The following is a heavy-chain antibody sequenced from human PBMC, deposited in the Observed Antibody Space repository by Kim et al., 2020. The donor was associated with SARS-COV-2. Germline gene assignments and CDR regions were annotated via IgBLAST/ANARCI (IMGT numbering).Heavy chain of an antibody. CDR1: GYSVGSGYY. J-gene: IGHJ4*02. CDR3: AADSHPWHRFDY. Sequence: SETLSLTCGVSGYSVGSGYYWGWVRESPGKGLEWIGTILHTGSTYYSPSLEGRVYIAVDTSNNQFSLRLISVTAADPAVYYCAADSHPWHRFDYWGRGA. V-gene: IGHV4-38-2*01. D-gene: IGHD3-22*01. CDR2: ILHTGST.